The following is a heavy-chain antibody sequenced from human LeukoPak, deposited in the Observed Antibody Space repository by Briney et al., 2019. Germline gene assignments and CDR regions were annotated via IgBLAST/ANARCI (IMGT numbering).Heavy chain of an antibody. D-gene: IGHD3-22*01. V-gene: IGHV4-59*01. CDR3: ASRYYDSSGYYYGMDV. J-gene: IGHJ6*02. Sequence: ETLSLTCTVSGGSISSYYWSWIRQPPGKGLERIRYIYYSGSTNYNPSLKSRVTISVDTSKNQFSLKLSSVTAADTAVYYCASRYYDSSGYYYGMDVWGQGTTVTVSS. CDR2: IYYSGST. CDR1: GGSISSYY.